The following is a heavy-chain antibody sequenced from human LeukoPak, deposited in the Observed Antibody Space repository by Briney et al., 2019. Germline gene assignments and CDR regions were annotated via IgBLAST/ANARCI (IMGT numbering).Heavy chain of an antibody. Sequence: PGGSLRLSCAASGFTFSSYWMSWVRQAPGKGLEWVANIKQDGSEKYYVDSVKGRFTISRDNAKNSLYLQMNSLRAEDTAVYYCARGLYSSGWYGDVYFDYWGQGTLVTVSS. CDR2: IKQDGSEK. D-gene: IGHD6-19*01. CDR3: ARGLYSSGWYGDVYFDY. CDR1: GFTFSSYW. V-gene: IGHV3-7*01. J-gene: IGHJ4*02.